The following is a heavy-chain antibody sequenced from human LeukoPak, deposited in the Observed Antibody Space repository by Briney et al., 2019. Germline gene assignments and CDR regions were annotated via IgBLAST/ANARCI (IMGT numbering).Heavy chain of an antibody. Sequence: GGSLRLSCVASGFTFSSHAMAWVRQAPGKGLEWVSAIGGRGGSTYYADSVKGRFTISRDNSKNTLYLQMNSLRAEDTALYYCARDPGVVSFHYLDFWGQGTLVTVSS. CDR2: IGGRGGST. V-gene: IGHV3-23*01. CDR1: GFTFSSHA. CDR3: ARDPGVVSFHYLDF. D-gene: IGHD3-3*01. J-gene: IGHJ4*02.